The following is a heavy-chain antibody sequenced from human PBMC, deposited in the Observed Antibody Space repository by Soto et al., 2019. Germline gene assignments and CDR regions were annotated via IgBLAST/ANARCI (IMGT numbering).Heavy chain of an antibody. CDR1: GYTFTGYY. CDR2: INAGNGNT. J-gene: IGHJ4*02. V-gene: IGHV1-3*01. Sequence: GASVKGSCKASGYTFTGYYMHWVRQAPGQGLEWMGWINAGNGNTKYSQKFQGRVTITRDTSASTAYMELSSLRSEDTAVYYCARDLYDSSGYLNNSPGYWGQGTLVTVSS. D-gene: IGHD3-22*01. CDR3: ARDLYDSSGYLNNSPGY.